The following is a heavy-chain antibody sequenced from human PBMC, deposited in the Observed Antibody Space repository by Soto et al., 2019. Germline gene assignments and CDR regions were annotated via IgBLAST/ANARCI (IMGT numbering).Heavy chain of an antibody. V-gene: IGHV3-30-3*01. Sequence: QVQLVESGGGVVQPGRSLRLSCAASGFTFSSYAMHWVRQAPGKGLEWVAVMSHDGYTKYYADSVKGRFTISRDNSKNTLYLQMNSLRVDDTAVYYCARGLGAAAGRINLYFDYWGQGTLVTVSS. J-gene: IGHJ4*02. D-gene: IGHD6-13*01. CDR3: ARGLGAAAGRINLYFDY. CDR1: GFTFSSYA. CDR2: MSHDGYTK.